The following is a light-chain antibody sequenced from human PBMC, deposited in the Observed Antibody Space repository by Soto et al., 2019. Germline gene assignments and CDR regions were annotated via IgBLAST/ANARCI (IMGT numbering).Light chain of an antibody. CDR2: WTS. CDR3: QQYYSLPWT. V-gene: IGKV4-1*01. J-gene: IGKJ1*01. CDR1: QSVLYRSNNKNF. Sequence: DIVMTQSPDSLAVSLGERATINCKSSQSVLYRSNNKNFLAWYQQKAGQPPKLLIYWTSTRESGVPDRFSGSGSGTDFTLTISSLQAEDVAVYYCQQYYSLPWTFGQGTKV.